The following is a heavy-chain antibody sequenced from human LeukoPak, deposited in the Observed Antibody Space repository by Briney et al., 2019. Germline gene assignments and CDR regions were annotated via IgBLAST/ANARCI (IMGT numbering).Heavy chain of an antibody. CDR3: AKGVGGTYPQSRVCDS. D-gene: IGHD3-16*01. CDR2: INDRGDES. CDR1: GFTFSSYA. V-gene: IGHV3-23*01. Sequence: PGGSLRLSCAGSGFTFSSYAMSWVRQAPGRGLEWVSVINDRGDESLYADSVKGRFTVSRDNSKNTLYLQTNSLRGEDAAVYHCAKGVGGTYPQSRVCDSWGQGTKVTVSS. J-gene: IGHJ3*02.